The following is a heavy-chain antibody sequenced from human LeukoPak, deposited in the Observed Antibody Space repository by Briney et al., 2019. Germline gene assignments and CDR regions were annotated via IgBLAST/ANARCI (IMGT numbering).Heavy chain of an antibody. CDR1: GGTFSSYA. D-gene: IGHD5-12*01. V-gene: IGHV1-69*06. CDR3: ARPGHSAHDSDFDY. CDR2: IIPIFGTA. J-gene: IGHJ4*02. Sequence: GASVKVSCKASGGTFSSYAISWVRQAPGQGLEWMGGIIPIFGTANYAQKFRGRVTITADKSTSTAYMELSSLRSEDTAVYYCARPGHSAHDSDFDYWGQGTLVTVSS.